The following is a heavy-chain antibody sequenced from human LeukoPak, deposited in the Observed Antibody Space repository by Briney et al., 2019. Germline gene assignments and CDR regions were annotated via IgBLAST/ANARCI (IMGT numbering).Heavy chain of an antibody. V-gene: IGHV3-66*01. CDR3: AREGRGYSYRDALDI. CDR2: IYSGGST. CDR1: GFTVSSNY. J-gene: IGHJ3*02. Sequence: PGGSLRLSCAASGFTVSSNYMSWVRQAPGKGLEWVSVIYSGGSTYYADSVKGRFTISRDNSKNTLYLQMNSLRAEDTAVYYCAREGRGYSYRDALDIWGQGTMVTVSS. D-gene: IGHD5-18*01.